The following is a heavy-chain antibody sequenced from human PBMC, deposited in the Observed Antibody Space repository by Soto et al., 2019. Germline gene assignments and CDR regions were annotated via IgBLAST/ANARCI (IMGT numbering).Heavy chain of an antibody. CDR2: INSDGSST. D-gene: IGHD6-19*01. Sequence: GGSLRLSCAASEFTFSSYWMHWVRQAPGKGLVWVSRINSDGSSTSYADSVKGRFTISRDNAKNTLYLQMNSLRAEDTAVYYCARSVAVAGDAFDIWGQGTMVTVSS. V-gene: IGHV3-74*01. CDR1: EFTFSSYW. J-gene: IGHJ3*02. CDR3: ARSVAVAGDAFDI.